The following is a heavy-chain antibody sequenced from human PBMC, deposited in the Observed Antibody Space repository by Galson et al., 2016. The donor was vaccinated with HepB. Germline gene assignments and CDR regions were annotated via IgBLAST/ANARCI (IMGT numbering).Heavy chain of an antibody. D-gene: IGHD3-10*01. CDR1: GYTFTSYY. V-gene: IGHV1-46*01. CDR3: GRDRLPKIGGVIIRTNWFDP. J-gene: IGHJ5*02. Sequence: SVKVSCKASGYTFTSYYLHWVRQAPGQGLEWMGIINPSGGNTSYAQKFQAKVTMTRDPSTGTVYMELSSRRSEDTALYYCGRDRLPKIGGVIIRTNWFDPWGQGTLVTVSS. CDR2: INPSGGNT.